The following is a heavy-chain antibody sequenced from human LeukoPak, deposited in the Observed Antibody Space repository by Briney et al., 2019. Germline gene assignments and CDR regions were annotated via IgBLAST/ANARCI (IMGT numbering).Heavy chain of an antibody. V-gene: IGHV1-3*01. CDR1: GYTFTSYA. D-gene: IGHD3-3*01. CDR3: ARAPYDFWSGCDDAFDI. CDR2: INAGNGNT. J-gene: IGHJ3*02. Sequence: ASVKVSCKASGYTFTSYAMHWVRQAPGQRLEWMGWINAGNGNTKYSQKFQGRVTITRDTSASTAYMELSSLRSEDTAVYYCARAPYDFWSGCDDAFDIWGQGTMVTVSS.